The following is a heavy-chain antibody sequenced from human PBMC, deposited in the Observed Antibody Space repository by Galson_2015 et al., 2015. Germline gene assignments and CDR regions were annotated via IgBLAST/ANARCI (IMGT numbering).Heavy chain of an antibody. D-gene: IGHD5-12*01. CDR2: VSFDGRTK. Sequence: SLRLSCAASGIGFGNFALHWVRQAPGKGLEWVAGVSFDGRTKNYAESLKGRFTIARDNSKNALYLQMNRLKIDDTALYYCARDMELVPSGYFKEWGSGALVSVSS. CDR1: GIGFGNFA. V-gene: IGHV3-30*04. J-gene: IGHJ1*01. CDR3: ARDMELVPSGYFKE.